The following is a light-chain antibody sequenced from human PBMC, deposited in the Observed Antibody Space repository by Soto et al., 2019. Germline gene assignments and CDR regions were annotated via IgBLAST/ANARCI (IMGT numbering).Light chain of an antibody. CDR2: GAS. J-gene: IGKJ1*01. V-gene: IGKV3-20*01. CDR3: QQYDGSPWT. CDR1: QSVGSRY. Sequence: EILLTQSPGTLSLSPGERATLSCRASQSVGSRYLAWYQQKPGQAPRLLIYGASSRATGIADRFSGSGSGTDFTLTISRLEPEDFAVYYCQQYDGSPWTFGQGTKVENK.